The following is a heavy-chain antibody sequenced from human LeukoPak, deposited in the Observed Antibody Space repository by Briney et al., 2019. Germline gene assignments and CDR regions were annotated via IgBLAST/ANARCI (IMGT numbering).Heavy chain of an antibody. D-gene: IGHD3-22*01. V-gene: IGHV4-39*01. Sequence: PSETLSLTCTVSGGSISSSSYYWGWIRQPPGKGLEWIGSIYYSGSTYYNPSLKSRVTISVDTSKNQFSLKLSSVTAADTAVCYCARADYYDSSGYAPEFYYYYYMDVWGKGTTVTVSS. J-gene: IGHJ6*03. CDR2: IYYSGST. CDR3: ARADYYDSSGYAPEFYYYYYMDV. CDR1: GGSISSSSYY.